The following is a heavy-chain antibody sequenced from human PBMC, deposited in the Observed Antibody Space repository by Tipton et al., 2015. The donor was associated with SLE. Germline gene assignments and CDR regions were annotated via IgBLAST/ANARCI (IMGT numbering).Heavy chain of an antibody. J-gene: IGHJ4*02. CDR1: GGSLRGYF. Sequence: TLSLTCAVSGGSLRGYFLSCARQPPGVGLVWIGRIYICGSGSITYNPSLKSRVTMSVDTSKNQLSLKLNSVTAADAAIYYCTRDRGNTVLYYWGQGTLVTGSS. D-gene: IGHD4-17*01. CDR2: IYICGSGSI. CDR3: TRDRGNTVLYY. V-gene: IGHV4-4*07.